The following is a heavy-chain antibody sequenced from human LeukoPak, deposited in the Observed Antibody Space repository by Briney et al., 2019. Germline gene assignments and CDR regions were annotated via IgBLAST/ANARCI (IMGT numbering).Heavy chain of an antibody. CDR2: IYPGDSDT. CDR3: ARPATMVRGVYYFDY. CDR1: GYSFTSYW. J-gene: IGHJ4*02. D-gene: IGHD3-10*01. Sequence: GESLKISCKGSGYSFTSYWIGWVRQMPGKGLEWMGVIYPGDSDTRYSPSFQGQVTISADKSISTAYLQWSSLKASDTAMYYCARPATMVRGVYYFDYWGQGTLVTVSS. V-gene: IGHV5-51*01.